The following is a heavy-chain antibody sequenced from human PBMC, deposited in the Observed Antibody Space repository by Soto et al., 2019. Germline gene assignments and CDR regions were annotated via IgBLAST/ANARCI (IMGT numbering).Heavy chain of an antibody. CDR3: ASSPFYDILTGYWSYGMDV. D-gene: IGHD3-9*01. J-gene: IGHJ6*02. CDR2: IYYSGST. V-gene: IGHV4-59*01. CDR1: GGSISSYY. Sequence: SETLSLTCTVSGGSISSYYWSWIRQPPGKGLEWIGYIYYSGSTNYNPSLKSRVTISVDTSKNQFSLKLSSVTAADTAVYYCASSPFYDILTGYWSYGMDVWGQGTTVTVSS.